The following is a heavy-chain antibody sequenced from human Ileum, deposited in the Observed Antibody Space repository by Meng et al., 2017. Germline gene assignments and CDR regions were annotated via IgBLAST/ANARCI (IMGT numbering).Heavy chain of an antibody. J-gene: IGHJ4*02. V-gene: IGHV4-59*02. Sequence: SETLSLTCTVSGASVSSGYWSWIRQPPGKGLEWIGYIHNTGNTNYNPSLQSRVTISVDTSKNQYSLNLRSVTAADTAVYSCARGPPADFWGPGTLVTVSS. CDR3: ARGPPADF. CDR2: IHNTGNT. CDR1: GASVSSGY.